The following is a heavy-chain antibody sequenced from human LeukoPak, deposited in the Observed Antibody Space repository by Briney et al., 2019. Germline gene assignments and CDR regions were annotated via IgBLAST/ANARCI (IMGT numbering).Heavy chain of an antibody. J-gene: IGHJ6*03. D-gene: IGHD4-17*01. CDR2: IYSGGST. V-gene: IGHV3-66*01. CDR1: GFTVSSNY. Sequence: GGSLRLSCAASGFTVSSNYMSWVRQAPGKGLEWVSVIYSGGSTYYADSVKGRFTISRDNSKNTLYLQMNSLRAEDTAVYYCAREATVTTTHYYYYMDVWGKGATVTVSS. CDR3: AREATVTTTHYYYYMDV.